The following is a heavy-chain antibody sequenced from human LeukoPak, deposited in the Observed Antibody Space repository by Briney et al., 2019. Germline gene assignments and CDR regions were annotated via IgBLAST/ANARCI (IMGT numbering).Heavy chain of an antibody. Sequence: GESLKISCKGTGYNFTTYWIGWVRQMPGKGLEWMGIISPTDSGTRYSPSFQGQVTISADKSITTAYLQWSSLKAPDTAKYYCARARVYSSSSAPKGFDFWGQGTLVTVSS. J-gene: IGHJ4*02. CDR2: ISPTDSGT. V-gene: IGHV5-51*01. D-gene: IGHD6-6*01. CDR3: ARARVYSSSSAPKGFDF. CDR1: GYNFTTYW.